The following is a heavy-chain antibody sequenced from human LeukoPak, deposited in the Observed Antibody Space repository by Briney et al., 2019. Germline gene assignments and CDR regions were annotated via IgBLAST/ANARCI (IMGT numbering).Heavy chain of an antibody. CDR2: ISYDGSNK. CDR3: ARAGIDYFDY. D-gene: IGHD1-14*01. V-gene: IGHV3-30-3*01. CDR1: GFTFSSYA. Sequence: GGSLRLSCAASGFTFSSYAMHWVRQAPGKGLEWVAVISYDGSNKYYADSVKGRFTISRDSSKNTLYLQMNSLRAEDTAVYYCARAGIDYFDYWGQGTLVTVSS. J-gene: IGHJ4*02.